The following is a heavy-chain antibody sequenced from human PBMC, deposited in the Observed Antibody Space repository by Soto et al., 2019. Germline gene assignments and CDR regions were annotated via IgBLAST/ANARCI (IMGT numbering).Heavy chain of an antibody. J-gene: IGHJ4*01. CDR3: ARGRYGDY. CDR2: ISAHNGNT. Sequence: QVHLVQSGAEVKKPGASVKVSCQASGYAFTTYGITWVRQAPGQGLEWMGWISAHNGNTNYAQKLQGRVTVTRDTSTSTAYMELRILRSDDTAVYYCARGRYGDYWGHGALVTVSS. V-gene: IGHV1-18*01. D-gene: IGHD1-1*01. CDR1: GYAFTTYG.